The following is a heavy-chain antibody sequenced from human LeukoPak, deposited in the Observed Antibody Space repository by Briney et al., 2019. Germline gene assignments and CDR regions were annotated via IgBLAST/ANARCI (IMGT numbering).Heavy chain of an antibody. D-gene: IGHD3-22*01. Sequence: SETLSLTCTVSGGSISSYYWSWIRQPAGKGLEWIGRIHTSGSTNYSPSLKSRVTMSGDTSKNQFSLKLSSVTAADTAVYYCARDKYYYDSSGYSTFDYWGQGTLVTVSS. J-gene: IGHJ4*02. CDR1: GGSISSYY. CDR3: ARDKYYYDSSGYSTFDY. V-gene: IGHV4-4*07. CDR2: IHTSGST.